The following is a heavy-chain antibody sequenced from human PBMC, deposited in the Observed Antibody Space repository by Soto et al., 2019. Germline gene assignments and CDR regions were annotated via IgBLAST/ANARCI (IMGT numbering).Heavy chain of an antibody. CDR3: ARIWRINKAPNWFDP. D-gene: IGHD3-16*01. V-gene: IGHV3-21*06. CDR1: GFNFSIYC. J-gene: IGHJ5*02. Sequence: GGSLRLSCAASGFNFSIYCMNWVRQAPGKGLEWVSTISPTSSESYYAASVKGRFTISRDNAKNSVFLQMNSLRAEDTAVYYCARIWRINKAPNWFDPWGQGTLVTVSS. CDR2: ISPTSSES.